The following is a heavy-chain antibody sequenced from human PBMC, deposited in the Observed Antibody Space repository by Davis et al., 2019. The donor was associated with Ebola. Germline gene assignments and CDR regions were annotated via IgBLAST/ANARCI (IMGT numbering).Heavy chain of an antibody. CDR3: AGGKDSSGWYGDDAFDF. D-gene: IGHD6-19*01. CDR1: GFTFSSYG. V-gene: IGHV3-33*08. CDR2: IWYDGSNK. Sequence: GGSLRLSCAASGFTFSSYGMHWVRQAPGKGLEWVAFIWYDGSNKYYADSVKGRFTISRDNAKNSLYLQMNSLRAEDTAVYYCAGGKDSSGWYGDDAFDFWGQGTMVTVSS. J-gene: IGHJ3*01.